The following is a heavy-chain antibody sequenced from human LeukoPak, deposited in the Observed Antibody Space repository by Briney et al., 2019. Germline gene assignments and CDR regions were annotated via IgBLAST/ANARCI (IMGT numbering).Heavy chain of an antibody. CDR3: ASASGADFDY. D-gene: IGHD3-10*01. V-gene: IGHV4-39*01. CDR1: GGSISSSSYS. Sequence: SETLSLTYTVSGGSISSSSYSWGWIRQPPGKGLEWIGSIYYSGSTYYSPSLKSRVTISVDTSKNQFSLKLSSVTAADTAVYYCASASGADFDYWGQGTLVTVSS. J-gene: IGHJ4*02. CDR2: IYYSGST.